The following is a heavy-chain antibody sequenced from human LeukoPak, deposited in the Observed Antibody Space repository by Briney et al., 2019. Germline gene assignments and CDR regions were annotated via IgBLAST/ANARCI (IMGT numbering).Heavy chain of an antibody. Sequence: GGSLRLSCSASGFSFGSYGMHWVRQAPGKGLEYVSGISSHGGTTRYADSVKGRFTISRDNAKNSLYLQMNSLRAEDTAVYYCTLGDGYSNSGWGQGTLVTVSP. J-gene: IGHJ4*02. D-gene: IGHD5-24*01. CDR3: TLGDGYSNSG. CDR2: ISSHGGTT. CDR1: GFSFGSYG. V-gene: IGHV3-64*04.